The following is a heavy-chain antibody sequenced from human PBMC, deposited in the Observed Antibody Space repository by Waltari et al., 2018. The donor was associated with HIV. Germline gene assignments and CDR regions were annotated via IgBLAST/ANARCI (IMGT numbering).Heavy chain of an antibody. CDR3: AKDDSTGSSGYYPFPY. CDR1: GFTFTNYA. V-gene: IGHV3-23*04. D-gene: IGHD3-22*01. J-gene: IGHJ4*02. CDR2: ISGSGGST. Sequence: EVQLVASGGGLVQPGGSLRLSCAASGFTFTNYAMTWVRQAPGKGLEWVSAISGSGGSTYYGDAVKGRFNISRDNSKNARDLRMNSLRAEDTVVYYCAKDDSTGSSGYYPFPYWGQGTLITVSS.